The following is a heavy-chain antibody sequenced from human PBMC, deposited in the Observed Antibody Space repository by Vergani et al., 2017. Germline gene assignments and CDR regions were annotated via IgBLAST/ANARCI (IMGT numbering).Heavy chain of an antibody. CDR1: GFTFSDYY. CDR2: ISSSSSYT. Sequence: QVQLVESGGGLVKTGGSLRLSCAASGFTFSDYYMSWIRQAPGKGLEWVSYISSSSSYTNYADSVKGRFTISRDNAKNSLYLQMNSLRAEDTAVYYCARDSGKNYGMDVWGQGTTVTVSS. CDR3: ARDSGKNYGMDV. J-gene: IGHJ6*02. D-gene: IGHD3-10*01. V-gene: IGHV3-11*05.